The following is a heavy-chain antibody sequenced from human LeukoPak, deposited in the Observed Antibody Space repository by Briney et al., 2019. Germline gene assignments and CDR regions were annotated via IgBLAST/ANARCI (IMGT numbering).Heavy chain of an antibody. CDR3: ARRPINYRAFDY. CDR1: GGSISSSSYY. D-gene: IGHD5-12*01. Sequence: SETLSLTCIVPGGSISSSSYYWGWIRRPPGKGLEWIGSIYYSGSTYYNPSLKSLVTISVDTSNNQFSLKVRSVTAADTAVYYCARRPINYRAFDYWGQGTLVTVS. V-gene: IGHV4-39*01. CDR2: IYYSGST. J-gene: IGHJ4*02.